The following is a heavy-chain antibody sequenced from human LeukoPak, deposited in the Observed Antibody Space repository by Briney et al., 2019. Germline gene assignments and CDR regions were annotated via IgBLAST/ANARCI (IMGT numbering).Heavy chain of an antibody. V-gene: IGHV3-23*01. J-gene: IGHJ4*02. Sequence: GSLRLSCAASGFTFSSYAMSWVRQAPGKGLEWVSAISGSGGSTYYADSVKGRFTIPRDNSKNTLYLQMNSLRAEDTAVYYCAKSRFPAATSVLRYYGYWGQGTLVTVSS. CDR3: AKSRFPAATSVLRYYGY. CDR2: ISGSGGST. CDR1: GFTFSSYA. D-gene: IGHD3-9*01.